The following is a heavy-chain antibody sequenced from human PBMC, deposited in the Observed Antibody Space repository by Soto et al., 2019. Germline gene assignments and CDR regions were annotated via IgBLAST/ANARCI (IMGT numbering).Heavy chain of an antibody. V-gene: IGHV3-73*02. D-gene: IGHD3-22*01. Sequence: EVQLVESGGGLVQPGGSLKLSCAASGFTFSGSAMHWVRQASGKGLEWVGRIRSKANSYATAYAASVTGRFTISRDDSKSTAYLQMNSLKTEDTAVYYCTRRVDYDSSGYYYYYYYGMDVWGQGTTVTVSS. CDR2: IRSKANSYAT. CDR1: GFTFSGSA. CDR3: TRRVDYDSSGYYYYYYYGMDV. J-gene: IGHJ6*02.